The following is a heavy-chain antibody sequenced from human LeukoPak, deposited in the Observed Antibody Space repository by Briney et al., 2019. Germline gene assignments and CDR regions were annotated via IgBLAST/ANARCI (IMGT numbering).Heavy chain of an antibody. CDR3: ARVQRYYDSSGYYSINWFDP. V-gene: IGHV4-30-4*01. Sequence: SQTLSLTCTVSGGSISSGDYYWSWIRQPPGKGLEWIGYIYYSGSTYYNPSLKSRVTISVDTSKNQLSLKLSSVTAADTAVYYCARVQRYYDSSGYYSINWFDPWGQGTLVTVSS. CDR1: GGSISSGDYY. J-gene: IGHJ5*02. D-gene: IGHD3-22*01. CDR2: IYYSGST.